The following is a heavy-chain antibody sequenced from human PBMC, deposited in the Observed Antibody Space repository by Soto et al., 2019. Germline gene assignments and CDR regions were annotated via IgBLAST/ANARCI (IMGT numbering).Heavy chain of an antibody. CDR2: INSDGRSP. CDR1: GFTFSSYW. J-gene: IGHJ6*03. Sequence: VQLVESGGGLVQPGGSLRLSCAASGFTFSSYWMHWVRQAPGKGLVWVSRINSDGRSPRYADSVKGRFTISRDIAKNTLYLQMNSLRAENTAVYYCARSRHDYGNYVGPQDYYYYMDVWGKGTTVTVSS. V-gene: IGHV3-74*01. CDR3: ARSRHDYGNYVGPQDYYYYMDV. D-gene: IGHD4-17*01.